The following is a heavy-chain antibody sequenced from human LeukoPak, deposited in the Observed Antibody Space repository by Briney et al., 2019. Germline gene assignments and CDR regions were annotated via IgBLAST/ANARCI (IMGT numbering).Heavy chain of an antibody. Sequence: PSETLSLTCTVSGGSISSSSYYWGWTRQPPGKGLEWIGSIYYSGSTYYNPSLESRVTISVDTSKNQFSLKLSSVTAADTAVYYCARGVQWLAPPGFGYWGQGTLVTVSS. J-gene: IGHJ4*02. CDR2: IYYSGST. V-gene: IGHV4-39*07. CDR1: GGSISSSSYY. CDR3: ARGVQWLAPPGFGY. D-gene: IGHD6-19*01.